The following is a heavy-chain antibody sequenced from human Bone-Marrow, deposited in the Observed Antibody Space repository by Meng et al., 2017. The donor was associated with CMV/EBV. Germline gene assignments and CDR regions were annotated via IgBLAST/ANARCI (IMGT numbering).Heavy chain of an antibody. CDR3: ARDMGSSGYYGNNWFDP. CDR2: IYYSGST. V-gene: IGHV4-30-4*08. Sequence: QVHLQESGPGLVKPSQTLSLTCTVSGGSISSGDYYWSWIRQPPGKGLEWIGYIYYSGSTYYNPSLKSRVTISVDTSKNQFSLKLSSVTAADTAVYYCARDMGSSGYYGNNWFDPWGRGTLVTGSS. D-gene: IGHD3-22*01. J-gene: IGHJ5*02. CDR1: GGSISSGDYY.